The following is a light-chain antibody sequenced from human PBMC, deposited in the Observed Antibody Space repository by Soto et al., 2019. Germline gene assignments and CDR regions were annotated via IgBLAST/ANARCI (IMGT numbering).Light chain of an antibody. CDR3: QQSDTTSYT. CDR1: QTMIRY. J-gene: IGKJ2*01. CDR2: TTS. Sequence: DIQMTQSPSSMSASVGDRVTITCRGSQTMIRYLNWFPQKPGKAPILLIYTTSNLQSGVPSRFSGSGSGTDVTLTISSLQPEDFATYYCQQSDTTSYTFGPGTKL. V-gene: IGKV1-39*01.